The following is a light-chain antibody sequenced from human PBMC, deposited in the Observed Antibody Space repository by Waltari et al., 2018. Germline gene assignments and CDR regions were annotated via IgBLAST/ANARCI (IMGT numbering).Light chain of an antibody. CDR1: SSNIGSNT. CDR2: RNN. CDR3: AAWDDSLNGVV. V-gene: IGLV1-44*01. J-gene: IGLJ2*01. Sequence: QSVLTQPPSASGTPGQRVTISCSGSSSNIGSNTVNWYQPLPGTAPKLLIYRNNQRPSGRPDRFSGSKSGTSASLAISGLQSEDEADYYCAAWDDSLNGVVFGGGTKLTVL.